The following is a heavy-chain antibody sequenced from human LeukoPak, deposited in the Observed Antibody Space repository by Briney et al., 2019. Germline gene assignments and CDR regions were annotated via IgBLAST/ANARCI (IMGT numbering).Heavy chain of an antibody. CDR1: GYSISSGYY. D-gene: IGHD2-15*01. Sequence: SETLSLTCTVSGYSISSGYYWGWIRQPPGKGLEWIGSIYHSGSTYYNPSLKSRVTISVDTSKNQFSLKLSSVTAADTAVYYCARNPEVIVVVVAATRNNWFDPWGRGTLVTVSS. V-gene: IGHV4-38-2*02. CDR3: ARNPEVIVVVVAATRNNWFDP. CDR2: IYHSGST. J-gene: IGHJ5*02.